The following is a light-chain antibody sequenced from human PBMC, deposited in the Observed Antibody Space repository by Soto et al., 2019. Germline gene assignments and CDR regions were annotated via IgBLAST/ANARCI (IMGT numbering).Light chain of an antibody. V-gene: IGLV2-8*01. Sequence: QSVLTQPPSSSGSPGQSVTISCTGTSSDVGGYHYVSWYQQHPGKAPKLMIHEVTKRPSGVPDRFSGSKSGNTASLTVSGLQGEDEADYYCSSYEGSNNLVFGGGTKLTVL. CDR1: SSDVGGYHY. J-gene: IGLJ2*01. CDR3: SSYEGSNNLV. CDR2: EVT.